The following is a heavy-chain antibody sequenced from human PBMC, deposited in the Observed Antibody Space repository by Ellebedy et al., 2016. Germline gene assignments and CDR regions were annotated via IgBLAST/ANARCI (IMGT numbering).Heavy chain of an antibody. CDR2: MTISGETT. V-gene: IGHV3-48*01. D-gene: IGHD3-16*01. J-gene: IGHJ4*02. CDR3: ARGVNYAFDY. Sequence: GESLKISXVASGLTFSTNAMNWVRQAPGMGLELISHMTISGETTYYADSVKDRFTMSRDNVRNTLYLQMNNLGGEDTAVYYCARGVNYAFDYWGQGALVTVSS. CDR1: GLTFSTNA.